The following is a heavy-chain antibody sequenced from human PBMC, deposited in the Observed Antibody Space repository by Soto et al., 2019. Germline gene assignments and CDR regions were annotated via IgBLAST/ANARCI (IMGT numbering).Heavy chain of an antibody. D-gene: IGHD3-16*01. V-gene: IGHV4-30-4*01. CDR2: IYYSGST. Sequence: QVQLQESGPGLVKPSQTLSLTCTVSGGSISSGDYYWSWIRQPPGKGLEWIGYIYYSGSTYYNPSLKKRVPISVGTSKNQFSLKLSSVTAADTDVYYCARDSIGSSAGGVWGQGTTVTVSS. CDR3: ARDSIGSSAGGV. CDR1: GGSISSGDYY. J-gene: IGHJ6*02.